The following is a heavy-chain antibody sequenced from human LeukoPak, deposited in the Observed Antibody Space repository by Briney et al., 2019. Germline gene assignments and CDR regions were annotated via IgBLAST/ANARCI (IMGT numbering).Heavy chain of an antibody. CDR3: ARDLTVFGWHPGGDLSYHMDV. D-gene: IGHD3-3*01. CDR2: SHSTGST. J-gene: IGHJ6*03. Sequence: SETLSLTCTISGGSISDYYGSWIRQPAAKGLEWIGRSHSTGSTDYNPSLRSRVTMSVDTSKNQFSLRLTSVTAADTAVYFCARDLTVFGWHPGGDLSYHMDVWGKGTTVAVS. V-gene: IGHV4-4*07. CDR1: GGSISDYY.